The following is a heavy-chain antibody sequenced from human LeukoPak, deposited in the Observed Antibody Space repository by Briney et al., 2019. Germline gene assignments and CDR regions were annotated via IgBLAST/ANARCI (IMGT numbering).Heavy chain of an antibody. J-gene: IGHJ4*02. V-gene: IGHV1-18*01. CDR3: ATPRIEQQLVLDY. D-gene: IGHD6-13*01. Sequence: RASVKVSCKASGYSFTSYGISWVRQAPGQGLEWTGWISTHNGNTNYAQKFQGRVTMTEDTSTDTAYMELSSLRSEDTAVYYCATPRIEQQLVLDYWGQGTLVTVSS. CDR1: GYSFTSYG. CDR2: ISTHNGNT.